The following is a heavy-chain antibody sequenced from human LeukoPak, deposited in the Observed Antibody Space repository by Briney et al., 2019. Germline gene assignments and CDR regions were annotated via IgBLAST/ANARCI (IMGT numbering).Heavy chain of an antibody. Sequence: PSETLSLTCTVSGGSISSGGYYWSWIRQHPGKGLEWIGYIYYSGSTYYNPSLKSRVTISVDTSKNQFSLKLSSVTAADTAVYYCARFAYYYDSSGAFDIWGQGTMVTVSS. V-gene: IGHV4-31*03. CDR2: IYYSGST. D-gene: IGHD3-22*01. CDR3: ARFAYYYDSSGAFDI. J-gene: IGHJ3*02. CDR1: GGSISSGGYY.